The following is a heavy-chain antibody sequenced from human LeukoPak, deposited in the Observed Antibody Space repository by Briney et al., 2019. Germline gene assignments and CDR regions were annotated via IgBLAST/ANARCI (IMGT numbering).Heavy chain of an antibody. J-gene: IGHJ4*02. V-gene: IGHV5-51*01. Sequence: GEALKISCKGSGYSFNTFYIGWVRQTPETGLEWMGNIYPSDSETKYKPSFQGQITISVDKAITTAYLHLSSLKASDTGMYYCARLIYYGSGRTYFFDSWGQGTLVTVSP. CDR1: GYSFNTFY. D-gene: IGHD3-10*01. CDR3: ARLIYYGSGRTYFFDS. CDR2: IYPSDSET.